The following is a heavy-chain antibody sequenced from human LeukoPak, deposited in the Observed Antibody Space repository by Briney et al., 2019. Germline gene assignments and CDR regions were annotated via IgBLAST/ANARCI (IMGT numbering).Heavy chain of an antibody. V-gene: IGHV4-59*01. D-gene: IGHD3-22*01. CDR2: ISYSGST. CDR1: GGSISSYY. Sequence: SETLSLTCSVSGGSISSYYWSWIRQPPGKGLEWIGYISYSGSTKYNPSLKSRATISVDTSKNQFSLKLSSVTAADTAVYYCARGTMMVGPWGQGTLVTVSS. CDR3: ARGTMMVGP. J-gene: IGHJ5*02.